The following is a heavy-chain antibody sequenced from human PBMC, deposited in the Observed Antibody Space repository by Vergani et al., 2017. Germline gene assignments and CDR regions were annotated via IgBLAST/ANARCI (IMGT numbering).Heavy chain of an antibody. CDR3: ARDFLTRVTTLDYYYMGV. J-gene: IGHJ6*03. Sequence: VQLVESGGGLVQPGGSLRLSCAASGFTVSSNYMSWVRQAPGKGLEWVSVISYDGNKKNYADSVKGRFTISRDNSKNTLYLEMNALRAEDTAVYYCARDFLTRVTTLDYYYMGVWGKGTTVTVSS. V-gene: IGHV3-30*03. D-gene: IGHD1-1*01. CDR2: ISYDGNKK. CDR1: GFTVSSNY.